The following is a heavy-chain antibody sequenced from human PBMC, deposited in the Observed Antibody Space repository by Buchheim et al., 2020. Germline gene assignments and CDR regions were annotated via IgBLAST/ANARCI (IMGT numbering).Heavy chain of an antibody. CDR3: TTGYDFWSGYYSYYYYYGMDV. V-gene: IGHV3-15*01. J-gene: IGHJ6*02. CDR2: IKSKTDGGTT. CDR1: GFTFSNAW. D-gene: IGHD3-3*01. Sequence: EVQLVESGGGLVKPGGSLRLSCAASGFTFSNAWMSWVRQAPGKGLEWVGRIKSKTDGGTTEYAAPVKGRFTIPRDDSKHTLYLQMNSLKTEDTAVYYCTTGYDFWSGYYSYYYYYGMDVWGQGTT.